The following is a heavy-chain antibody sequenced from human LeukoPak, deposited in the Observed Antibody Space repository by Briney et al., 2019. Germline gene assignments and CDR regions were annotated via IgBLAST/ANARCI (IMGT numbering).Heavy chain of an antibody. CDR1: GFAFSSYG. CDR2: IRYDGSNK. Sequence: GGSLRLSCAASGFAFSSYGMHWVRQAPGKGLEWVAFIRYDGSNKYYADSVKGRFTISRDNSKNTLYLQMNNLRAEDTAVYYCASDSSWSFDNWGQGTVVTVSS. J-gene: IGHJ4*02. V-gene: IGHV3-30*02. D-gene: IGHD2-8*02. CDR3: ASDSSWSFDN.